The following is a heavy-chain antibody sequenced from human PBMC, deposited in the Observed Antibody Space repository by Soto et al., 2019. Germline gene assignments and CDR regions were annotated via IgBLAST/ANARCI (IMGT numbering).Heavy chain of an antibody. V-gene: IGHV4-4*02. CDR3: VGFADSGF. CDR2: IQHREGA. CDR1: GGSVSSGNW. Sequence: QVQLQESGPGLVRPSETLSLTCAVSGGSVSSGNWWSWVRQPPGRGLEWIAEIQHREGANYNPSLKSRVTISVDTSKDQLALRLSAVTAVDTAVYYCVGFADSGFWGQGALVTVSS. D-gene: IGHD2-21*02. J-gene: IGHJ4*02.